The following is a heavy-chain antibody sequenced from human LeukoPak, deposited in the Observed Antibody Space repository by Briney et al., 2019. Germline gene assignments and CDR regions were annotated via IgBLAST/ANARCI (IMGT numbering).Heavy chain of an antibody. J-gene: IGHJ5*02. CDR3: AKSIAAAAPNWFDP. Sequence: GRSLRLSCAASGFTFDDYAMHWVRHAPGKGLEWVSAISWNSGSIGYADSVKGRFTISRDNAKNSLYLQMNSLRAEDTALYYCAKSIAAAAPNWFDPWGQGTLVTVSS. CDR2: ISWNSGSI. V-gene: IGHV3-9*01. D-gene: IGHD6-13*01. CDR1: GFTFDDYA.